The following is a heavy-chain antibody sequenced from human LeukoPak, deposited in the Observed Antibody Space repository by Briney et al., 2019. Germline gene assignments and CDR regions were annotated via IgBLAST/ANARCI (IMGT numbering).Heavy chain of an antibody. V-gene: IGHV3-23*01. D-gene: IGHD3-9*01. Sequence: GGSLRLSCAASGFAFNTYAMSWVRQAPGKGLEWVSNLSGSDGQTFHTDSVKGRFTISGDSSKNTLYLQMNSLRAEDTAVYYCARLKIDGTHFDYWGQGTLVTVSS. CDR2: LSGSDGQT. J-gene: IGHJ4*02. CDR3: ARLKIDGTHFDY. CDR1: GFAFNTYA.